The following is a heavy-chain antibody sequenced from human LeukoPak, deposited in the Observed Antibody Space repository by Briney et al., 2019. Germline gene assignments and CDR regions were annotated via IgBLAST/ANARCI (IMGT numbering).Heavy chain of an antibody. D-gene: IGHD1-26*01. CDR2: IYYSGST. CDR3: AXEGAGAHYFDY. J-gene: IGHJ4*02. CDR1: GGSISSHY. V-gene: IGHV4-59*11. Sequence: SETLSLTCTVSGGSISSHYWSWIRQPPGKGLEWIGYIYYSGSTNYNPSLKSRVTISVDMSKNKFSLKLSSVTATDTAVYYCAXEGAGAHYFDYWGQGTLVTVSS.